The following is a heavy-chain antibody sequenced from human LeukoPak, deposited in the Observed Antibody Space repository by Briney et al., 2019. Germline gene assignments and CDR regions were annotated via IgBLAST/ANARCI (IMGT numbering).Heavy chain of an antibody. CDR1: GYTFTSYH. CDR2: IKPSGGST. V-gene: IGHV1-46*01. Sequence: GVALKVSCKASGYTFTSYHMHWVRQAAGQGLEWMGTIKPSGGSTTPAQKFQGRVTMTWDTSTSTVYMELSSLRSEDTAVYYCARARDDSIGSRWFDPWGQGTLVT. J-gene: IGHJ5*02. CDR3: ARARDDSIGSRWFDP. D-gene: IGHD3-22*01.